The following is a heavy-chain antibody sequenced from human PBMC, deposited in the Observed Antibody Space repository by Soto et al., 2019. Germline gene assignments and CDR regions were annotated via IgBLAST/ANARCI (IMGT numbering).Heavy chain of an antibody. CDR2: IIPIFGTA. J-gene: IGHJ6*02. D-gene: IGHD4-17*01. V-gene: IGHV1-69*01. CDR3: AREDGDYPDYYYGMDV. Sequence: QVQLVQSGAEVKKLGSSVKVSCKASGGTFSSYAISWVRQAPGQGLEWMGGIIPIFGTANYAQKFQGRVTITADESTSTAYMELSSLRSEDTAVYYCAREDGDYPDYYYGMDVWGQGTTVTVSS. CDR1: GGTFSSYA.